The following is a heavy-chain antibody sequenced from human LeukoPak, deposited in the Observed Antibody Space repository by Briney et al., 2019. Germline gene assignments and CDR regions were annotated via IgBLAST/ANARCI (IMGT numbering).Heavy chain of an antibody. J-gene: IGHJ4*02. V-gene: IGHV4-30-2*01. CDR3: ARDLYWSYDY. Sequence: SQTLSLTCAVSGGSISSGGYSWSWIRQPPGKGLEWIGYIYHSGSTYYNPSLKSRVTISVDRSKNQFSLKLSSVTAADTAVYYCARDLYWSYDYWGQGTLVTVSS. CDR1: GGSISSGGYS. CDR2: IYHSGST. D-gene: IGHD2-8*02.